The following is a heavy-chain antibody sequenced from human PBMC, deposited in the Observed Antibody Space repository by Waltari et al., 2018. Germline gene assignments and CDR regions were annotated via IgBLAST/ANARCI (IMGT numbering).Heavy chain of an antibody. CDR2: SIPIFGTA. V-gene: IGHV1-69*05. J-gene: IGHJ4*02. CDR1: GGTFSSYA. Sequence: QVQLVQSGAEVKKPGSSVKVSCKASGGTFSSYAISWVRQAPGQGLEWMGGSIPIFGTANYAQKFQGRVTMTTDESTSTAYMELSSLRSEDTAVYYCARDEKNSGYFDYWGQGTLVTVSS. D-gene: IGHD1-26*01. CDR3: ARDEKNSGYFDY.